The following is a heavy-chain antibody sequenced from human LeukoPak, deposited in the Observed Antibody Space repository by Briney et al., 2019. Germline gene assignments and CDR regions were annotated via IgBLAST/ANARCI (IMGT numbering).Heavy chain of an antibody. CDR2: IYYSGST. CDR3: ARADYNGAYYYYMDV. V-gene: IGHV4-39*01. J-gene: IGHJ6*03. D-gene: IGHD4-11*01. Sequence: SETLSLTCTVSGGSISSSSYYWGWIRQPPGKGLEWIGSIYYSGSTYYNPSLKSRVTISVDTSKNQFSLKLSSVTAADTAVYYCARADYNGAYYYYMDVWGKGTTVTVSS. CDR1: GGSISSSSYY.